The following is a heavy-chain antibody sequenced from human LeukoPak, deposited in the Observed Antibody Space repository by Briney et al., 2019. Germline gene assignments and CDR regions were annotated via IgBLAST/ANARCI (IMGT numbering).Heavy chain of an antibody. J-gene: IGHJ4*02. CDR3: ARAANNWNYDY. CDR2: ISSSSSYI. CDR1: GFTFSSYS. Sequence: PGGSLRLSCAASGFTFSSYSTNWVRQAPGKGLEWVSSISSSSSYIYYADSVKGRFTISRDKAKNSLYLQMNSLRAEDTAVYYCARAANNWNYDYWGQGTLVTVSS. D-gene: IGHD1-20*01. V-gene: IGHV3-21*01.